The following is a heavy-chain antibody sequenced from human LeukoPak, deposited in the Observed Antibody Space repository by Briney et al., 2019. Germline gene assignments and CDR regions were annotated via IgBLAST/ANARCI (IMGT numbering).Heavy chain of an antibody. D-gene: IGHD6-19*01. V-gene: IGHV1-3*03. CDR1: GYTFTSYA. CDR3: ARGHQPRRGWVSYFEY. Sequence: ASVTVSCKASGYTFTSYAMHWVRQAPGQRLEWMGWINAGNGNTKYSQEFQGRVTITRDTSASTAYMELSSLRSEDMAVYYCARGHQPRRGWVSYFEYWGQGTLVTVSS. CDR2: INAGNGNT. J-gene: IGHJ4*02.